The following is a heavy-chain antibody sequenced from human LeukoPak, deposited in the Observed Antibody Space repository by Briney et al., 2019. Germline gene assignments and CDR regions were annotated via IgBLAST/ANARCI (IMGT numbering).Heavy chain of an antibody. CDR2: VYYSGST. V-gene: IGHV4-59*11. Sequence: SETLSLTCTVSGGSISRHYWSWIRQPPGKGLEWIGYVYYSGSTNYNPSLKSRVTISVDTSKNQFSLKLSSVTAADTAVYYCAREPGGARGDSYGYGYYYYMDVWGKGTTVTVSS. D-gene: IGHD5-18*01. J-gene: IGHJ6*03. CDR3: AREPGGARGDSYGYGYYYYMDV. CDR1: GGSISRHY.